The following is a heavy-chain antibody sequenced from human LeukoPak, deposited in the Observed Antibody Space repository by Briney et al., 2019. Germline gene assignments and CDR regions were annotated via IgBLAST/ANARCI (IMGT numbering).Heavy chain of an antibody. CDR2: ISYDGSNK. V-gene: IGHV3-30*18. J-gene: IGHJ6*01. CDR1: GFTFSSYG. CDR3: AKDGSHRDYPWTYG. Sequence: GRSLRLSCAASGFTFSSYGMHWVRQAPGKGLEWVAVISYDGSNKYYADSVKGRFTISRDNSKNTLYLQMNSLRAEDTAVYSWAKDGSHRDYPWTYGLGKGTTVTVSS. D-gene: IGHD4-17*01.